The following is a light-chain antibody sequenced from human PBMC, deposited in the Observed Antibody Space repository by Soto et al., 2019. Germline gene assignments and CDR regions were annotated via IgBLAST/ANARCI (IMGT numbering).Light chain of an antibody. V-gene: IGKV1-5*03. Sequence: DIQMTQSPSTLSASVGDRVTITCRASQSISSWLAWYQQKPGKAPKLLIYKASSLEGGVPSRFSGSGSETEFTLTISSLQPDDFATYYCQQYNSYTPLTFGGGTKVDIK. CDR2: KAS. CDR3: QQYNSYTPLT. CDR1: QSISSW. J-gene: IGKJ4*01.